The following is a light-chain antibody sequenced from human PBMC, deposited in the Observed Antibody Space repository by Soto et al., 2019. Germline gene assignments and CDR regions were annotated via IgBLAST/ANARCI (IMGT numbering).Light chain of an antibody. V-gene: IGLV1-40*01. CDR1: SSNIGAGYD. CDR3: QSYDSSLSGSHVV. Sequence: QSVLTQPPSVSGAPGQRVTISCTGSSSNIGAGYDVHWYQQLPGTAPNLLIYGNSNRPSGVPDRFSGSKSGTSTSLAITGLQAGDEADYYCQSYDSSLSGSHVVFGGGTKLTVL. J-gene: IGLJ2*01. CDR2: GNS.